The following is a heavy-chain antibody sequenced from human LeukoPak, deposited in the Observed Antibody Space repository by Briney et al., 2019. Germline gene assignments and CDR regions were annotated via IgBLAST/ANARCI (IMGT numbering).Heavy chain of an antibody. D-gene: IGHD2-2*02. V-gene: IGHV5-51*01. CDR1: GYGFQDYW. Sequence: GESLKISCKGSGYGFQDYWIGWVRQMPGKGPELMERIFPHDTDTKYSPSFEGQVTISVDKSISTAYVQWGSLRVSDTAIYYCAKFGIRGCSSSTRCYTSFFYYGMDVWGQGTTVTVSS. CDR3: AKFGIRGCSSSTRCYTSFFYYGMDV. J-gene: IGHJ6*02. CDR2: IFPHDTDT.